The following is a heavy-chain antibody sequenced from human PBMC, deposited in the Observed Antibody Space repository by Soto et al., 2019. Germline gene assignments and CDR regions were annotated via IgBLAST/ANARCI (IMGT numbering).Heavy chain of an antibody. CDR1: GYTFTSYD. Sequence: QVQLVQSGAEVKKPGASVKASCKASGYTFTSYDINWVRQATGQGLEWMGWMNPNSGNTGYAQKFQGRVTMTRNTSISTAYMELSSLRSEDTAVYYCARGRGRRVGCSGGSCYSYWGQGTLVTVSS. J-gene: IGHJ4*02. D-gene: IGHD2-15*01. CDR3: ARGRGRRVGCSGGSCYSY. CDR2: MNPNSGNT. V-gene: IGHV1-8*01.